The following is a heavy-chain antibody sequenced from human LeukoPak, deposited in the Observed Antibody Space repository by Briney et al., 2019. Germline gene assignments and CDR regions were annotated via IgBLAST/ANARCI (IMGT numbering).Heavy chain of an antibody. V-gene: IGHV1-69*06. CDR2: IIPIFGSA. J-gene: IGHJ6*03. CDR3: ARGLRPYNSSDRTLGIQYYYYYYMDV. D-gene: IGHD6-6*01. Sequence: ASVKVSCKASGGTFSSYAISWVRQAPGQGLEWMGGIIPIFGSANYAQKFQGRVTITADKSTSTAYMELSSLRSEDTAVYYCARGLRPYNSSDRTLGIQYYYYYYMDVWGKGTTVTVSS. CDR1: GGTFSSYA.